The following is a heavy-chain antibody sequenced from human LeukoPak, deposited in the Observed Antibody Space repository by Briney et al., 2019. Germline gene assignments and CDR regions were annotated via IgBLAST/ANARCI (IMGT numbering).Heavy chain of an antibody. V-gene: IGHV3-7*01. CDR2: IKHDGSET. Sequence: PGESLRHSCAASGLTFGSFWMTWVRQAPGKGLEWVASIKHDGSETYYVDSVKGRFTISRDNAKNSLYLQMSSLRAEDTAVYYRARESVLVREDFDNWGQGTLVTVSS. D-gene: IGHD6-13*01. CDR3: ARESVLVREDFDN. J-gene: IGHJ4*02. CDR1: GLTFGSFW.